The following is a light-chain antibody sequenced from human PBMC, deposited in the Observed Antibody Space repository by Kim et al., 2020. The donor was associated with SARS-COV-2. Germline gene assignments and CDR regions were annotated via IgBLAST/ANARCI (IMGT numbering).Light chain of an antibody. CDR3: QQYNDWPF. CDR2: GAS. V-gene: IGKV3D-15*01. Sequence: RPVSTESPATLSCMPGKGSSIYLAGYQQTPGQPPRLLIYGASTRATGIPARFSGSGSGTEFTLTISNLKSEDFAVYYCQQYNDWPFFGQGTKLEI. CDR1: KGSSIY. J-gene: IGKJ2*01.